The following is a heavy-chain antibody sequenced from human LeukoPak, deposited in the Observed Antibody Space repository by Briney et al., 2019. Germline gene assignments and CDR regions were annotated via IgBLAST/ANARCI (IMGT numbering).Heavy chain of an antibody. J-gene: IGHJ4*02. CDR2: VVAGGDTA. D-gene: IGHD3-3*01. CDR3: ARFPFREYFDY. V-gene: IGHV3-23*01. CDR1: AFTFSSYA. Sequence: GGSMRLACAAYAFTFSSYAMSWDRQAPGKGLEWVSGVVAGGDTAYYVDSVRGRFTISRDNSKDTLYLQLNSLRAEDTAVYYCARFPFREYFDYWGQGTLVTVSS.